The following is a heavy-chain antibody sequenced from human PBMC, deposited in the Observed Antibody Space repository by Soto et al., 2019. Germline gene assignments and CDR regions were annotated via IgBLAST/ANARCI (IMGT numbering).Heavy chain of an antibody. Sequence: QVQLEESGPGLVKPSQTLSLTCTVSVGSITSGDYYWSWIRQPPGKGLEWIGYIYDSGSTYYNPSLKSRVTISVDTSKKKFPLKLSCVAAADTAVYSCARAAERYGYFEYWGQGTLVNVSS. V-gene: IGHV4-30-4*01. J-gene: IGHJ4*02. CDR3: ARAAERYGYFEY. CDR2: IYDSGST. CDR1: VGSITSGDYY. D-gene: IGHD5-18*01.